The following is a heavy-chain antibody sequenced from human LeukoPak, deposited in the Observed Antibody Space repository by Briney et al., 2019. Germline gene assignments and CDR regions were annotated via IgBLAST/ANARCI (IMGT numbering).Heavy chain of an antibody. Sequence: ASVKVSCKACGYTFTRYHMHWVRQAPGEGLEWMGIINPNGGSTSYAQKFQGRVTMTRDTSTSTVYMELSSLRSEDTAVYYCARELGILTGYYSEWYFDLWGRGTLVTVSS. V-gene: IGHV1-46*01. CDR3: ARELGILTGYYSEWYFDL. D-gene: IGHD3-9*01. J-gene: IGHJ2*01. CDR1: GYTFTRYH. CDR2: INPNGGST.